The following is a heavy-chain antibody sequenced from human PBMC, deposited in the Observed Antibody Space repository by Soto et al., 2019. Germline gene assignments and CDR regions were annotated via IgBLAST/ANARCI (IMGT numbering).Heavy chain of an antibody. D-gene: IGHD2-8*01. CDR2: MNPNSGNT. J-gene: IGHJ4*02. Sequence: ASVKVSCKASGYTFTSYDINWVRQATGQGLEWMGWMNPNSGNTGYAQKFQGRVTMTRNTSISTAYMELSSLRSEDTAVYYCARKLGYCTNGVCLPYYFDYWGQGTLVTVSS. CDR3: ARKLGYCTNGVCLPYYFDY. V-gene: IGHV1-8*01. CDR1: GYTFTSYD.